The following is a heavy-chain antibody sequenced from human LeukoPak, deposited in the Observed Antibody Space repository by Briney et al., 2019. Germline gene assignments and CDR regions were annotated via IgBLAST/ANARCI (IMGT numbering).Heavy chain of an antibody. CDR3: ARGFLYYFDY. CDR2: IYYSGST. CDR1: GGSISSGDYY. J-gene: IGHJ4*02. D-gene: IGHD2-21*01. V-gene: IGHV4-30-4*01. Sequence: SETLSLTCTVSGGSISSGDYYWSWIRQPPGRGLEWIGYIYYSGSTYYNPSLKSRVTISVDTSKNQFSLKLSSVTAADMAVYYCARGFLYYFDYWGQGTLVTVSS.